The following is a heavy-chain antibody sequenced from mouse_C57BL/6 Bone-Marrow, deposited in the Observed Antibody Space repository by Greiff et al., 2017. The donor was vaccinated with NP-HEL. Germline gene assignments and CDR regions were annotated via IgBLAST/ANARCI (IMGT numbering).Heavy chain of an antibody. CDR2: IYPGDGDT. CDR1: GYAFSSSW. D-gene: IGHD2-10*01. Sequence: QVQLQQSGPELVKPGASVKISCKASGYAFSSSWMNWVKQRPGKGLEWIGRIYPGDGDTNYNGKFKGKATLTADKSSSTAYMQLSSLTSEDSAVYFCAGLLWDYWGQGTTLTVSS. CDR3: AGLLWDY. V-gene: IGHV1-82*01. J-gene: IGHJ2*01.